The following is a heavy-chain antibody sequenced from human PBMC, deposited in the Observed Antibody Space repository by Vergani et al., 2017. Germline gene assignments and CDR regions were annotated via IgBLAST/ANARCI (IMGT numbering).Heavy chain of an antibody. CDR3: ARVGQRGYSYGYRY. J-gene: IGHJ4*02. CDR1: GFTFSSYG. V-gene: IGHV3-33*01. CDR2: IWFDGSNK. D-gene: IGHD5-18*01. Sequence: QVQLVESGGGVVQPGRSLRLSCAASGFTFSSYGMHWVRQAPGKGLEWVAVIWFDGSNKYYADSVKGRFTISRDNSKNTLYLQMNSLRAEDTAVYYCARVGQRGYSYGYRYWGQGTLVTVSS.